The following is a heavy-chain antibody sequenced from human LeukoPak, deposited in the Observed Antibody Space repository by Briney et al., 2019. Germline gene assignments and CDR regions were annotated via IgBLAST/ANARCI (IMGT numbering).Heavy chain of an antibody. CDR1: GYTFTSYG. CDR3: ARDLAYYYDSSGYPAIDY. J-gene: IGHJ4*02. D-gene: IGHD3-22*01. V-gene: IGHV1-18*01. Sequence: ASVKVSCKASGYTFTSYGISWVRQAPGQGLEWMGCISAYNGNTNYAQKLQGRVTMTTDTSTSTAYMELRSLRSDDTAVYYCARDLAYYYDSSGYPAIDYWGQGTLVTVSS. CDR2: ISAYNGNT.